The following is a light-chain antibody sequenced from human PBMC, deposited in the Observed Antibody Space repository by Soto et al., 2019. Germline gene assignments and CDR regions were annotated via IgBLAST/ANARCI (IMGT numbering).Light chain of an antibody. CDR1: SSDVGGYNY. CDR3: CSYAGSDTYV. J-gene: IGLJ1*01. CDR2: DVI. Sequence: QSALTQPRSMSGSPGQSVTISCTGTSSDVGGYNYVSWYQQHPGKAPKGMIYDVIKRPSGVPDRFSGSKSGNTASLTISGLQAEDEADYYCCSYAGSDTYVFGTGTKVTVL. V-gene: IGLV2-11*01.